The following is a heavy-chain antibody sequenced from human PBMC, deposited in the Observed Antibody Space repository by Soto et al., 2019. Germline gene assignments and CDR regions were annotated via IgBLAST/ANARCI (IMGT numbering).Heavy chain of an antibody. CDR3: ARMSHSDFSPSHGMDV. J-gene: IGHJ6*02. CDR2: LYSGGST. CDR1: GFTVSSNY. Sequence: GGSLRLSCAASGFTVSSNYMNWVRQAPGKGLEWVSVLYSGGSTYYANSVKGRSTISRDNSKNTLYLQMNSLRAEDTAMYYCARMSHSDFSPSHGMDVWGQGTTVTVSS. D-gene: IGHD3-3*01. V-gene: IGHV3-53*01.